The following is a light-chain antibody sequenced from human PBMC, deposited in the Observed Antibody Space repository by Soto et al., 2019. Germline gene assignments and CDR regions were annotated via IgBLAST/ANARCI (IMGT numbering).Light chain of an antibody. CDR3: QVWDSSSEHVV. CDR2: YDS. Sequence: SYVLTQPPSVSVAPGKTARITCGGNNIGRKSVHWDQQKPGQAPVLVIYYDSDRPSGIPERFSGSNSGNTATLTISRVEAGDEADYYCQVWDSSSEHVVFGGGTKLTVL. J-gene: IGLJ2*01. V-gene: IGLV3-21*04. CDR1: NIGRKS.